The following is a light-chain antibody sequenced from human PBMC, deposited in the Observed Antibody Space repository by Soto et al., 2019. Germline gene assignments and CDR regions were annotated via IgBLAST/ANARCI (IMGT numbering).Light chain of an antibody. V-gene: IGKV3-20*01. CDR1: QSVSSSY. CDR3: QQCGSSPLT. Sequence: EIVLTQSPGTLSLSPGERETLSCRASQSVSSSYLAWYQQKPGQAPRLLIYGASSRATGIPDRFSGSGSGTDFTLTISRLEPEDFAVYYCQQCGSSPLTFGGGTKVEIK. J-gene: IGKJ4*01. CDR2: GAS.